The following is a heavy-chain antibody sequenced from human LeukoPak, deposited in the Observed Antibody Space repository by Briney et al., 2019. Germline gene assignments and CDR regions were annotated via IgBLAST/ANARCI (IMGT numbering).Heavy chain of an antibody. CDR2: INSDGSST. J-gene: IGHJ4*02. CDR1: GFTFSSYW. D-gene: IGHD6-13*01. Sequence: PGGSLRLSCAASGFTFSSYWMHWVRQAPGKGLVWVSRINSDGSSTYYADSVKGRFTISRDNAKNTLYLQMDSLRAEDTAVYYCARGSPGYSSSYFDYWGQGTPVTVSS. CDR3: ARGSPGYSSSYFDY. V-gene: IGHV3-74*01.